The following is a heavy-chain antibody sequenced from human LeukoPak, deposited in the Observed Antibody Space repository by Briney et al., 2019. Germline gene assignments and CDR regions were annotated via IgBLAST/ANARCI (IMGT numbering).Heavy chain of an antibody. J-gene: IGHJ4*02. V-gene: IGHV4-59*08. Sequence: PSETLSLTCTVSGGSIGSYYWSWIRQPPGKGLEWIGYIYYSGSTNYNPSLKSRVTISVDTSKNQFSLKLSSVTAADTAVYYCARSSEVATIDYWGQGTLVTVSS. CDR2: IYYSGST. CDR3: ARSSEVATIDY. D-gene: IGHD5-12*01. CDR1: GGSIGSYY.